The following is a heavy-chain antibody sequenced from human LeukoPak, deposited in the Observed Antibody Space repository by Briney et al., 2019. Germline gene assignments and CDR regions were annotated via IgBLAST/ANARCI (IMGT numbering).Heavy chain of an antibody. CDR1: VGSISSYY. V-gene: IGHV4-59*08. CDR2: IYYSGST. J-gene: IGHJ1*01. D-gene: IGHD3-22*01. CDR3: ARGVSYYDSSGYYNEYFRH. Sequence: SETLSLTCTVSVGSISSYYWSWIRQPPGKGLEWIGYIYYSGSTNYNPSLKSRVTISVDTSKNQFSLKLSSVTAADTAVYYCARGVSYYDSSGYYNEYFRHWGQGTLVTVSS.